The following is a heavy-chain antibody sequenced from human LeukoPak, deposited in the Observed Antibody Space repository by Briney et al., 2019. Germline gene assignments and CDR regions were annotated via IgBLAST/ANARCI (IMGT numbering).Heavy chain of an antibody. J-gene: IGHJ4*02. CDR3: ARGGYSRDY. V-gene: IGHV3-7*03. Sequence: GGSLRLSCAASGFTFTSYWMSWVRQAPGKGLEWVANIKQDGSEKYYVDSVKGRFTIPRDNAKNSLYLQMNSLRAEDTAIYYCARGGYSRDYWGQGTLVTVSS. CDR1: GFTFTSYW. D-gene: IGHD6-13*01. CDR2: IKQDGSEK.